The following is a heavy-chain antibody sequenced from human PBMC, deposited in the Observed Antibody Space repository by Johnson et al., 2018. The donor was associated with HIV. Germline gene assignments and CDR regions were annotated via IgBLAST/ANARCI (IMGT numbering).Heavy chain of an antibody. D-gene: IGHD3-10*02. J-gene: IGHJ3*02. CDR1: GFTFSQFA. CDR2: ISYDGTKK. V-gene: IGHV3-30*04. Sequence: QVQLVESGGGVVQPGRSLRLSCAASGFTFSQFAMHWVRQAPGKGLEWVAIISYDGTKKYYANSVRGRFIISRDNSKNTLYLQINRLRAEDTALYYCAGRFAHGSPIGYYVGAFDIWGQGTMVTVSS. CDR3: AGRFAHGSPIGYYVGAFDI.